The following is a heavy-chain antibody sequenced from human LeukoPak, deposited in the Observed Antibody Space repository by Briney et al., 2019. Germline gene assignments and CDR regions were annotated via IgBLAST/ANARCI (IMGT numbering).Heavy chain of an antibody. Sequence: GGSLRLSCAASGFTFSSYAMHWVRQAPGKGLEWVAVISYDGSNKYYADSVKGRFTISRDNSKNTLNLQMNSLRVEDTAVYYCARGGAGWEQPAMIWGQGTMVTVSS. CDR2: ISYDGSNK. V-gene: IGHV3-30*04. J-gene: IGHJ3*02. CDR1: GFTFSSYA. D-gene: IGHD1-26*01. CDR3: ARGGAGWEQPAMI.